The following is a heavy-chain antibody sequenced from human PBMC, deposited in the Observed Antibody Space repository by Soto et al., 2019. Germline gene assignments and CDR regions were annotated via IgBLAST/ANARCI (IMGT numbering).Heavy chain of an antibody. V-gene: IGHV3-23*01. CDR3: TTYDYIWGSDRYRWAY. J-gene: IGHJ4*02. D-gene: IGHD3-16*02. CDR1: GFSFRSYA. CDR2: ISGSGGDT. Sequence: GGSLRLSCAASGFSFRSYAMSWVRQAPGKGLEWVSAISGSGGDTHYADSVKGRFTISRDNSKNTLYLQINSLRTEDTAVYYCTTYDYIWGSDRYRWAYWGQGALVTVSS.